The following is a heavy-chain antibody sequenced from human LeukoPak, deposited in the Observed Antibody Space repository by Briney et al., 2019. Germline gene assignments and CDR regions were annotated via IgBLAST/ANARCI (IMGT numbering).Heavy chain of an antibody. V-gene: IGHV4-34*01. CDR1: GGSFSGYY. D-gene: IGHD3-22*01. CDR3: ARRRITMIVVVIEYNWFDP. J-gene: IGHJ5*02. CDR2: INHSGST. Sequence: PSETLSLTCAVYGGSFSGYYWSWIRQPPGKGLEWIGEINHSGSTNYNPSLKSRVTISVDTSKNQFSLKLSSVTAADTAVYYCARRRITMIVVVIEYNWFDPWGQGTLVTVPS.